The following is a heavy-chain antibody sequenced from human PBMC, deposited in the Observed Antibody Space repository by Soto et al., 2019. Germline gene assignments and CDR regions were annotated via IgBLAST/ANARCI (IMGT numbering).Heavy chain of an antibody. CDR2: VTASGSST. D-gene: IGHD2-21*02. CDR1: GFTFTTSA. J-gene: IGHJ4*02. V-gene: IGHV3-23*01. CDR3: AKDLTQQIFDY. Sequence: GGSLRLSCAASGFTFTTSAMSWVRQAPGKGLEWVSTVTASGSSTYYADSVKGRFTISRDNSKGTLYLQLDSLGAEDTAIYFCAKDLTQQIFDYWGQGTLVTVSS.